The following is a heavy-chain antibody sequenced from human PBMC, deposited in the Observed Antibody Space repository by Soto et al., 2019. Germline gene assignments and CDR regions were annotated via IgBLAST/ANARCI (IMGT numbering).Heavy chain of an antibody. CDR3: ARAQSQWLAPDY. J-gene: IGHJ4*02. CDR2: VCSSGST. V-gene: IGHV4-4*08. D-gene: IGHD6-19*01. CDR1: GESVSRFC. Sequence: PSETLSLTCYVSGESVSRFCWTWIRQSPGKGLESIAYVCSSGSTNYNPSLESRVAISRDNAKNSLYLQMNSLRAEDTAVYYCARAQSQWLAPDYWGQGTLVTVSS.